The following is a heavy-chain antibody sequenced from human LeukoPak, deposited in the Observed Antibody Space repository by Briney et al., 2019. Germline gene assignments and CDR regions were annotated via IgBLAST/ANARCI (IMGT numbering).Heavy chain of an antibody. CDR3: ARDLYYGSGNYYNYAHFDS. CDR1: GYSFTSYG. Sequence: GASVKVSCMASGYSFTSYGISWVRQAPGQGLEWMGWISVNKGDTNYAQMPQGRVTMTADTSTSTAYMELRSLRSDDTAVYYCARDLYYGSGNYYNYAHFDSWGQGTLVTVSS. J-gene: IGHJ4*02. V-gene: IGHV1-18*01. D-gene: IGHD3-10*01. CDR2: ISVNKGDT.